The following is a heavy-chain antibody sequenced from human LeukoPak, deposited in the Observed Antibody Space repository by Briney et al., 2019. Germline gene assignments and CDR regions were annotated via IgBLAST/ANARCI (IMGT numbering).Heavy chain of an antibody. D-gene: IGHD5-24*01. CDR2: ISGSGGST. J-gene: IGHJ4*02. CDR3: VKVSAAINYDY. Sequence: GGSLRLSCAASGFTFSSYAMSRVRQAPGKGLEWVSAISGSGGSTYYADSVKGRFTISRDNSKNTLYLQMSSLRAEDTAVYYCVKVSAAINYDYWGQGTLVTVSS. CDR1: GFTFSSYA. V-gene: IGHV3-23*01.